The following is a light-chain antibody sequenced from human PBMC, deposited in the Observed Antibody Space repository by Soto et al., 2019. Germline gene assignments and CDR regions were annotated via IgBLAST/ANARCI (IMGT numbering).Light chain of an antibody. CDR2: DVS. J-gene: IGLJ1*01. CDR1: SSDVGAYNY. Sequence: QSALAQPASVSGSPGQSITISCTGTSSDVGAYNYVSWYQQHPGKAPQLMIYDVSNRPSGVSDRFSGSKSGNTASLTISGLQAEVEADYYCSSYTTSGTLYVFGTGTQLTVL. CDR3: SSYTTSGTLYV. V-gene: IGLV2-14*01.